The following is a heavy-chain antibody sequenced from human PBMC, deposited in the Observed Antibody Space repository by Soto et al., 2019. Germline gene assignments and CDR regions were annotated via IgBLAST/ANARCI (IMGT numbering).Heavy chain of an antibody. J-gene: IGHJ5*02. CDR2: IYHSGST. V-gene: IGHV4-30-2*01. CDR1: GGSISSFY. D-gene: IGHD2-21*01. CDR3: ARIPSP. Sequence: SLTCTVSGGSISSFYWSWIRQPPGKGLEWIGYIYHSGSTYYNPSLKSRVTISVDRSKNQFSLKLSSVTAADTAVYYCARIPSPWGQGTLVTVSS.